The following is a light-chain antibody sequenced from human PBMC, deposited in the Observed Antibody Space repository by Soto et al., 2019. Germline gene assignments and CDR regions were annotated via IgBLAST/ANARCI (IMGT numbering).Light chain of an antibody. CDR2: GAS. J-gene: IGKJ4*01. V-gene: IGKV3-15*01. Sequence: EIEMTQSPATLSLAPGERVTLSFRASESVSTNLAWYQQKAGQAPRLLIYGASTRATGFPARFSGSGSGTEFTLTISSLQSEDFAVYYCQQYKNWPLTFGGGTKVDI. CDR3: QQYKNWPLT. CDR1: ESVSTN.